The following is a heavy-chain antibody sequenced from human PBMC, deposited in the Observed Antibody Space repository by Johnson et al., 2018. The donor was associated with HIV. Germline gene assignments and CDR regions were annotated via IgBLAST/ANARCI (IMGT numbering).Heavy chain of an antibody. CDR2: IKSKTDGGTT. Sequence: MLLVESGGGVVQPGRSLRLSCAASGFTFSSMHWDRQAPGKGLEWVGRIKSKTDGGTTDYAAPVKGRFTISRDDSKNTLYLQMNSLKTEDTAVYYCTTDPWGSDAFDIWGQGTMVTVSS. V-gene: IGHV3-15*01. CDR1: GFTFSS. CDR3: TTDPWGSDAFDI. D-gene: IGHD7-27*01. J-gene: IGHJ3*02.